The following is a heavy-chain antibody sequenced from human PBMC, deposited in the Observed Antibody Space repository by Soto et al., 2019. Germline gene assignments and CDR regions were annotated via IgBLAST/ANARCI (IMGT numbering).Heavy chain of an antibody. V-gene: IGHV5-51*01. CDR1: GYSFTSYW. J-gene: IGHJ4*02. CDR2: IYPDDSDT. D-gene: IGHD2-8*02. CDR3: ASSVLVTSTMNYFDL. Sequence: GESLKISCKGSGYSFTSYWIGWVRQMPGKGLEWLGIIYPDDSDTRYSPPFLGQVTISADKSIKTTYLQWSSLKASDTAIYFCASSVLVTSTMNYFDLWGQGTLVTVSS.